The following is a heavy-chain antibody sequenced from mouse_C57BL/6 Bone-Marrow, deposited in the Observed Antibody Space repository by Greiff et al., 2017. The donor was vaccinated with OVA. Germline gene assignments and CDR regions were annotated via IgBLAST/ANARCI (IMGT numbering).Heavy chain of an antibody. J-gene: IGHJ1*03. V-gene: IGHV7-1*01. Sequence: EVQGVESGGGLVQSGRSLRLSCATSGFTFSDFYMEWVRQAPGKGLEWIAASRNKANDYTTEYSASVKGRFIVSRDTSQSILYLQMNALRAEDTAIYYCARGFSAGYFDVWGTGTTVTVSS. CDR1: GFTFSDFY. CDR3: ARGFSAGYFDV. CDR2: SRNKANDYTT.